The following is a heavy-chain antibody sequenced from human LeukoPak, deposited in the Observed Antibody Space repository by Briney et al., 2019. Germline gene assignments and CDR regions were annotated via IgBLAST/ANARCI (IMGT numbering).Heavy chain of an antibody. D-gene: IGHD4-17*01. V-gene: IGHV1-46*01. J-gene: IGHJ4*02. CDR2: INPSGGST. CDR3: AREGFVTTGWTAFDY. CDR1: GYTFTDYF. Sequence: ASVKVSCKASGYTFTDYFMHWVRQAPGQGLEWMGIINPSGGSTNCAQKFQGRVTMTRDTSTSTAYMELTDLGSEDTAVYYCAREGFVTTGWTAFDYWGQGALVTVSS.